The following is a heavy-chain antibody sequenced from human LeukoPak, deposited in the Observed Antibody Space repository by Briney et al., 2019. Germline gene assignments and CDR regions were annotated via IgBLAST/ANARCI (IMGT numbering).Heavy chain of an antibody. V-gene: IGHV3-33*08. Sequence: PGGSLRLSCAASGFTFNNKGMHWGRQAPGKGLEWVAVIWYDGRSKYYADSVKGRFTISTDNSKDTLYLQMNSLRAADTAVYYRARVELIWDGSQYLILDYSGEGNLVTVSS. CDR2: IWYDGRSK. J-gene: IGHJ4*02. CDR1: GFTFNNKG. CDR3: ARVELIWDGSQYLILDY. D-gene: IGHD1-26*01.